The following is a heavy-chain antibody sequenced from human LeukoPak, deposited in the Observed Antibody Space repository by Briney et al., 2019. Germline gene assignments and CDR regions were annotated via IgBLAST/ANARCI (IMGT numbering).Heavy chain of an antibody. J-gene: IGHJ5*02. V-gene: IGHV3-74*01. Sequence: GGSLRLSCAASGFAFNTYWMHWVRQAPGTGLVWVSRINGDGSSTSYADFVKGRFTISRDNAKNTLYLQMNRLRAEETAIYYCARDKGYSIDQWGQGTLVTVSS. CDR2: INGDGSST. CDR3: ARDKGYSIDQ. D-gene: IGHD5-18*01. CDR1: GFAFNTYW.